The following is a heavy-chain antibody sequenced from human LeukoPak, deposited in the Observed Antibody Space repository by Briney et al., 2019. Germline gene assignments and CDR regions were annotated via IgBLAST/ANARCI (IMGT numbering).Heavy chain of an antibody. CDR1: GFTFSSYS. D-gene: IGHD5-12*01. J-gene: IGHJ5*02. CDR2: ISGSGGST. V-gene: IGHV3-23*01. Sequence: GGSLRLSCAASGFTFSSYSMNWVRQAPGKGLEWVSAISGSGGSTYYADSVKGRFTISRDNSKNTLYLRMNSLRAEDTAVYYCAKDPKNIVATIYTWGQGTLVTVSS. CDR3: AKDPKNIVATIYT.